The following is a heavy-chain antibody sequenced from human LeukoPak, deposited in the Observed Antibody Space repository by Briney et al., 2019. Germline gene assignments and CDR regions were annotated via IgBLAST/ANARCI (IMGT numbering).Heavy chain of an antibody. CDR2: IYYSGST. CDR3: ARHDPAAPSASLN. V-gene: IGHV4-59*08. D-gene: IGHD2-2*01. CDR1: GGCISSYY. J-gene: IGHJ4*02. Sequence: SETPSLTCTASGGCISSYYWSWIRQPPGKGLEWIGYIYYSGSTNYNPSLKSRVTISVDTSKNQFSLKLSPVTAADTAVYYCARHDPAAPSASLNWGQGTLVTVSS.